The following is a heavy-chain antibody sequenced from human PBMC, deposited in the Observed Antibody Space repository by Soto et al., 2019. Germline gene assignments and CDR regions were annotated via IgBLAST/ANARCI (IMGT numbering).Heavy chain of an antibody. Sequence: ASVKVSCKASGYTFTSYYMHWVRQAPGQGLEWMGIINPSGGSTSYAQKFQGRVTMTRDTSTSTVYMELSSLRSEDTAVYDCAREPRATYVRLLEWLDWLDYWGQGTLVTVSS. CDR2: INPSGGST. V-gene: IGHV1-46*01. J-gene: IGHJ4*02. CDR3: AREPRATYVRLLEWLDWLDY. CDR1: GYTFTSYY. D-gene: IGHD3-3*01.